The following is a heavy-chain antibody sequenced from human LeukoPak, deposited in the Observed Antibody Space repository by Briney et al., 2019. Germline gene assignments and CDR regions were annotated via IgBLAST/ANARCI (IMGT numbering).Heavy chain of an antibody. CDR1: GFTFSSYT. Sequence: GGSLRLSCAASGFTFSSYTMNWVRQAPGKGLEWVSSISTSSSYISYADSVKGRFTISRDNAKNSLYLQMNSLRAEDTAVYYCARGAILFDYWGQGTLVTVSS. J-gene: IGHJ4*02. D-gene: IGHD1-26*01. CDR2: ISTSSSYI. V-gene: IGHV3-21*01. CDR3: ARGAILFDY.